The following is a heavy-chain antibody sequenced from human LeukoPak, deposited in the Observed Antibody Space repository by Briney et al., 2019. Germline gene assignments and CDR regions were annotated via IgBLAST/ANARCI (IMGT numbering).Heavy chain of an antibody. D-gene: IGHD3-3*01. CDR1: GYTFTSYD. J-gene: IGHJ6*03. V-gene: IGHV1-8*01. CDR3: ARTRKKRITIFGVVRGDYYYYMDV. CDR2: MNPNSGNT. Sequence: ASVKVSCKASGYTFTSYDINWVRQATGQGLEWMGWMNPNSGNTGYAQKFQGRVTMTRNTSISTAYKELSSLRSEDTAVYYCARTRKKRITIFGVVRGDYYYYMDVWGKGTTVTVSS.